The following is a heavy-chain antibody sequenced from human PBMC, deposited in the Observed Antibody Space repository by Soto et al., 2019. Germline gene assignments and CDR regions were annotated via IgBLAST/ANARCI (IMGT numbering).Heavy chain of an antibody. Sequence: QVQLEQSGAEVKTPGASVKISCKASGYIFTSYYMHWVRQAPGQGLEWMGIINPSGGSTSYAQKFQGRVTMTRDTSTSTVYMELSSLRSEDTAVYYCARDRAVRKQRGWFDPWGQGTLVTVSS. V-gene: IGHV1-46*01. J-gene: IGHJ5*02. D-gene: IGHD6-25*01. CDR3: ARDRAVRKQRGWFDP. CDR1: GYIFTSYY. CDR2: INPSGGST.